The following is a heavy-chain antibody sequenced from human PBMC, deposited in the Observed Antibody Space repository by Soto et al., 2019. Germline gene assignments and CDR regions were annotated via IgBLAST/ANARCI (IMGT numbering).Heavy chain of an antibody. D-gene: IGHD3-10*01. CDR1: GGSISSSSYY. CDR2: IYYSGST. Sequence: SETLSLTCTVSGGSISSSSYYWGWIRQPPGKGLEWIGSIYYSGSTYYNPSLKSRVTISVDTSKNQFSLKLSSVTAADTAVYYCASTYGSGSYYKIRRDYWGQGTLVTVSS. CDR3: ASTYGSGSYYKIRRDY. V-gene: IGHV4-39*01. J-gene: IGHJ4*02.